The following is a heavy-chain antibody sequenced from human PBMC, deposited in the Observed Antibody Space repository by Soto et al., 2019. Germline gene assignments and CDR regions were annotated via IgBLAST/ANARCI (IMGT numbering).Heavy chain of an antibody. V-gene: IGHV4-31*03. CDR3: ARERRRGGLRNHIDY. CDR2: IYYSGST. D-gene: IGHD2-15*01. Sequence: PSETLSLTCTVSGGSISSGGYYWSWIRQHPGKGLEWIGYIYYSGSTYYNPSLKSRVTISVDTSKNQFSLKLSSVTAADTAVYYCARERRRGGLRNHIDYWGQGTLVTVSS. CDR1: GGSISSGGYY. J-gene: IGHJ4*02.